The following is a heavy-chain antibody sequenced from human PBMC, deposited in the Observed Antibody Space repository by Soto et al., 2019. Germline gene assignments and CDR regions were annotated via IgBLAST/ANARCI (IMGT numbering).Heavy chain of an antibody. D-gene: IGHD3-3*01. Sequence: NPSETLSLTCTVSGGSISSYYWSWIRQPPGKGLEWIGYIYYSGSTNYNPSLKSRVTISVDTSKNQFSLKLSSVTAADTAVYYCARHRNSNFWLDYWGQGTLVTVSS. CDR3: ARHRNSNFWLDY. CDR1: GGSISSYY. V-gene: IGHV4-59*08. CDR2: IYYSGST. J-gene: IGHJ4*02.